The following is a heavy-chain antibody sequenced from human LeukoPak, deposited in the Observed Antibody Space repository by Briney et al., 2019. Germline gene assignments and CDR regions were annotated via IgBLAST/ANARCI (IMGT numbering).Heavy chain of an antibody. V-gene: IGHV4-59*01. CDR1: GDSISSYY. J-gene: IGHJ4*02. CDR3: ATSYCTSISCSPYYFDH. D-gene: IGHD2-2*01. Sequence: SETLSLTCTVSGDSISSYYWSWIRQLPGKGLEWIGYIYYTGITNYNPSLKSRVTISLDTSTKQSSLRLSSVTAADTAVYYCATSYCTSISCSPYYFDHWGQGTQVTVSS. CDR2: IYYTGIT.